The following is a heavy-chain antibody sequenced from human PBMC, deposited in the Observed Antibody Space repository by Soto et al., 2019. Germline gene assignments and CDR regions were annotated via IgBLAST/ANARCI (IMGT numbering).Heavy chain of an antibody. J-gene: IGHJ4*02. Sequence: QVHLVQSGAEVKQPGSSVKVSCKASGGTFSTYTLYWVRQAPGQGLEWMGGISPGIDIRDYAQKFQGRVTITADESTRTVYMQLSTLISEDTAFYYCAGGMCFGGSCYLDVWGQGTQVTVSS. V-gene: IGHV1-69*12. CDR3: AGGMCFGGSCYLDV. CDR1: GGTFSTYT. D-gene: IGHD2-15*01. CDR2: ISPGIDIR.